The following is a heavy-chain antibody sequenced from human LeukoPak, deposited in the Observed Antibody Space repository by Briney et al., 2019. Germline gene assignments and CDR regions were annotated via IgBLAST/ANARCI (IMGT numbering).Heavy chain of an antibody. CDR3: ATDPRGYCSSTSCAHY. V-gene: IGHV1-24*01. CDR2: FDPEDGET. Sequence: ASVKVSCKVSGYTLTELSMHWVRQAPGKGLEWMGGFDPEDGETIYAQKFQGRVTMTEVTSTDTAYMELSSLRSEDTAVYYCATDPRGYCSSTSCAHYWGQGTLVTVSS. D-gene: IGHD2-2*01. CDR1: GYTLTELS. J-gene: IGHJ4*02.